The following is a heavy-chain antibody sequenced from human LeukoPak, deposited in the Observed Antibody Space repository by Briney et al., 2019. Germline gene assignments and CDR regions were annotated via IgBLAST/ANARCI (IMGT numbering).Heavy chain of an antibody. J-gene: IGHJ4*02. D-gene: IGHD4-23*01. CDR1: GGSISSSSYY. V-gene: IGHV4-39*01. Sequence: SETLSLTCTVSGGSISSSSYYWGWIRQPPGKGLEWIGTIYNSGTTNYKPSLKSRVTISVDTSKNQFSLKLNSVTAANTAVYYCARQGDGGRAFDYWGQGTLLTVSS. CDR3: ARQGDGGRAFDY. CDR2: IYNSGTT.